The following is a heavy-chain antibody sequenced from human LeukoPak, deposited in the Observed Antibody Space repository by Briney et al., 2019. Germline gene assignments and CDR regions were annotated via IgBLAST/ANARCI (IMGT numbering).Heavy chain of an antibody. CDR3: ARSFLEWNNWFDP. V-gene: IGHV4-4*07. J-gene: IGHJ5*02. D-gene: IGHD3-3*01. Sequence: SETLSLTCTVSSGSLSSYYWSWIRQPAGKGLEWIGRIYTSETTNYNPSLKSRVTMSLDTSKDQFSLKLSSVTAADTAVYYCARSFLEWNNWFDPWGQGTLVTVSS. CDR2: IYTSETT. CDR1: SGSLSSYY.